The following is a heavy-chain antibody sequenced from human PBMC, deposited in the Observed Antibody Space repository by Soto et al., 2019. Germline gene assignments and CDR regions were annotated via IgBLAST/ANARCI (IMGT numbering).Heavy chain of an antibody. CDR3: AREHLYSSSSAGFDY. V-gene: IGHV1-46*01. CDR2: INPSGGST. Sequence: ASVKVSCKASGYTFTSYYIHWLRQAPGQGLEWMGIINPSGGSTSYAHKFQGRVTMTRDTSTSTVYMDLSSLRSEDTAVYYCAREHLYSSSSAGFDYWGQGTLVTVSS. J-gene: IGHJ4*02. D-gene: IGHD6-6*01. CDR1: GYTFTSYY.